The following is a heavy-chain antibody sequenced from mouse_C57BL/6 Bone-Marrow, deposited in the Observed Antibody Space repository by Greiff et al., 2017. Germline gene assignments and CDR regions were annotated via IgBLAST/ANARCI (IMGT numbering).Heavy chain of an antibody. V-gene: IGHV5-16*01. Sequence: EVQLVESEGGLVQPGSSMKLSCTASGFTFSDYYMAWVRQVPEKGLEWVANINYDGSSTYYLDSLKSRFIISRDNAKNILYLQMSRLKSEDTATYYCARERSTTVDYYAMDYWGQGTSVTVSS. D-gene: IGHD1-1*01. CDR1: GFTFSDYY. J-gene: IGHJ4*01. CDR2: INYDGSST. CDR3: ARERSTTVDYYAMDY.